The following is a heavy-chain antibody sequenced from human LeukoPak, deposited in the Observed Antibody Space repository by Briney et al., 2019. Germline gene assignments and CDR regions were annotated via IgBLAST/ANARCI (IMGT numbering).Heavy chain of an antibody. V-gene: IGHV3-7*01. J-gene: IGHJ4*02. CDR3: ARLERGFEVVVAAFDY. CDR2: IKQDGSEK. Sequence: GGSLRLPCAASGFTFSSYWMSWVRQAPGKGLEWVANIKQDGSEKYYVDSVKGRFTISRDNAKNSLYLQMNSLRAEDTAVYYCARLERGFEVVVAAFDYWGQGTLVTVSS. D-gene: IGHD2-15*01. CDR1: GFTFSSYW.